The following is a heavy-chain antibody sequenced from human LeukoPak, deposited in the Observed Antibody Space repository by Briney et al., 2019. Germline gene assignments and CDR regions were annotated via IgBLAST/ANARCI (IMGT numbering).Heavy chain of an antibody. CDR1: GDTFSNSA. Sequence: WASVKVSCKASGDTFSNSAFSWVRQAPGQGLEWMGWISAYNGNTNYAQKLQGRVTMTTDTSTSTAYMELRSLRSDDTAVYYCARVVRYPDYWGQGTLVTVSS. J-gene: IGHJ4*02. CDR3: ARVVRYPDY. D-gene: IGHD3-9*01. V-gene: IGHV1-18*01. CDR2: ISAYNGNT.